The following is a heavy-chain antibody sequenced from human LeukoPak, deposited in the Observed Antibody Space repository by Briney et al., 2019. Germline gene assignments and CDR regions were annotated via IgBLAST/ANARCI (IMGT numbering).Heavy chain of an antibody. V-gene: IGHV1-8*01. Sequence: GASVKVSCKASGYPCTSYDLNWVRQAPGQRLEWMGCMNVKSGTADYAPKFRGRVTMTRNTSISTAYMELSSLRPEDTAVYYCARLPGYFGASWGQGTLVTVSS. J-gene: IGHJ5*02. D-gene: IGHD4/OR15-4a*01. CDR2: MNVKSGTA. CDR3: ARLPGYFGAS. CDR1: GYPCTSYD.